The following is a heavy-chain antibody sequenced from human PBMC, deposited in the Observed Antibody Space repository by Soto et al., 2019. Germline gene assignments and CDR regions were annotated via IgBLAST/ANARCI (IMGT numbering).Heavy chain of an antibody. V-gene: IGHV1-69*08. CDR3: ARESSCENGDYLVSYYSYHVHV. J-gene: IGHJ6*03. D-gene: IGHD4-17*01. Sequence: QVQLVQSGAEVKKPGSSVRISCKASGGTLSSYTLNWVRQAPGQGLEYVGGIIPLLGVAKDAQKFQARVTLSADKSTRTVYLRLASLTSEDTTVYYCARESSCENGDYLVSYYSYHVHVWGKGTSV. CDR2: IIPLLGVA. CDR1: GGTLSSYT.